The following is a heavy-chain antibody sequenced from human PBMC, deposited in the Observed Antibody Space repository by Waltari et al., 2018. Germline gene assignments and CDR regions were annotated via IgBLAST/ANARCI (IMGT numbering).Heavy chain of an antibody. V-gene: IGHV4-39*01. J-gene: IGHJ4*02. Sequence: QLQLQASGPGLVKPSETLSLTGTVSGGSIRSSSYYWGWIRQPPGKGLEWIGSIYYSGSTYYNPSLKSRVTISVDTSKNQFSLKLSSVTAADTAVYYCASTSHSSSWYWGQGTLVTVSS. CDR2: IYYSGST. CDR1: GGSIRSSSYY. CDR3: ASTSHSSSWY. D-gene: IGHD6-13*01.